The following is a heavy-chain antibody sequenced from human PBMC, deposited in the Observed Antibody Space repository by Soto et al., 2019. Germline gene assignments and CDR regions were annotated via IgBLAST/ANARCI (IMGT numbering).Heavy chain of an antibody. J-gene: IGHJ3*02. CDR2: LNPSTGGT. V-gene: IGHV1-46*03. CDR1: GYTFANYY. D-gene: IGHD1-1*01. CDR3: ASAVFAAGTGTTPHAFDI. Sequence: GASVEVSCKASGYTFANYYLRWVRQAPGQGLEWMGILNPSTGGTDYAQTFQGRVTMTRATSTSTAYMELTSLRSDDTAVYYCASAVFAAGTGTTPHAFDIWGQGTMVTVS.